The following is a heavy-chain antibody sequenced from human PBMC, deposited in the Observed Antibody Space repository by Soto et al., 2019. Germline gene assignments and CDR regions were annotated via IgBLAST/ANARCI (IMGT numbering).Heavy chain of an antibody. V-gene: IGHV2-5*02. J-gene: IGHJ4*02. CDR3: AHSSHGDYGVGLIY. Sequence: QITLKESGPTLVKPTQTLTLTCTFSGFSLSTSGVGVGWIRHPPGKALEWLALIYWDDDKRYSPSLKSRLTITKDTSKNQVVLTMTNMDPVDTATYYCAHSSHGDYGVGLIYWGQGTLVTVSS. CDR1: GFSLSTSGVG. CDR2: IYWDDDK. D-gene: IGHD4-17*01.